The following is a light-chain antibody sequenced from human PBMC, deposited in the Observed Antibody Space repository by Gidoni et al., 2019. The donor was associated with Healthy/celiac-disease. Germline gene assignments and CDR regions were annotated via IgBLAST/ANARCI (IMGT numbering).Light chain of an antibody. CDR1: SLRSYY. CDR2: GKN. Sequence: SSERTQDPAVSVALGQTVRITCQGDSLRSYYASWYQQKPGQAPVLVIYGKNNRPSGIPDRFSGSSSGNTASLTITGAQAEDEADYYCNSRDSSGNLVFGGGTKLTVL. CDR3: NSRDSSGNLV. J-gene: IGLJ2*01. V-gene: IGLV3-19*01.